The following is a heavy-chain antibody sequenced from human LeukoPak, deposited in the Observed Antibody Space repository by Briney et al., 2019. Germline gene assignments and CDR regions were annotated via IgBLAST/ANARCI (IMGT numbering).Heavy chain of an antibody. CDR2: VSSNGST. V-gene: IGHV4-61*02. CDR1: GGSISSGPYY. J-gene: IGHJ4*02. D-gene: IGHD1-26*01. Sequence: SETLSLTCSVSGGSISSGPYYWNWIRQSAGKGLEWIGRVSSNGSTNYNPSLKSRVTISLDTSKNQFSLKLSSVTAADTAVYYCARHSGSYYFWGQGTLVTVSS. CDR3: ARHSGSYYF.